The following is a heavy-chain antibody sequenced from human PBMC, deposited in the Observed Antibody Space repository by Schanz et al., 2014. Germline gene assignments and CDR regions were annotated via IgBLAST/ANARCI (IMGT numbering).Heavy chain of an antibody. CDR1: GFTFSNYG. D-gene: IGHD6-19*01. V-gene: IGHV3-30*18. Sequence: QVQLVESGGGVVQPGRSLRLSCAASGFTFSNYGLVWVRQAPGKGLEWLAVISYDGSDKFHADSVKGRFSISRENSKSILYLQMNSLRAEDTAVYYCAKAGSGWSTAGYYYWGQGTLVAVSS. J-gene: IGHJ4*02. CDR2: ISYDGSDK. CDR3: AKAGSGWSTAGYYY.